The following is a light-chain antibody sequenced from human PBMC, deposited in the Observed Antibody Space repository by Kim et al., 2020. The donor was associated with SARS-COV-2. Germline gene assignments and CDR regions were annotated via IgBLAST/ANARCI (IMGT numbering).Light chain of an antibody. CDR3: SSYTTANILI. CDR1: SSDFGSYDS. Sequence: QSALTQPASVSGSPGQWITISCTGTSSDFGSYDSLSWYQQYSGKAPKLILYEVTKRPSGISNRFSGSKSGTTASLTISGLQSEDEGHYYCSSYTTANILIFGGGTQLTVL. CDR2: EVT. J-gene: IGLJ2*01. V-gene: IGLV2-14*01.